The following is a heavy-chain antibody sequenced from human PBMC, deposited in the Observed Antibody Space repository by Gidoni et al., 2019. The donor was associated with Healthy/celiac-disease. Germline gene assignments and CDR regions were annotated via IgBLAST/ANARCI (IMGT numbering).Heavy chain of an antibody. Sequence: EVQLVQSGAEVKKPGEYLRISCKGSGSRFTTYWISWVRQRPGKGLEWLGRIDPSDSYTNYSPSFQGHVTISADKSISTAYLQWSSLKASDTAMYYCARVRYDSSGRSFDYWGQGTLVTVSS. J-gene: IGHJ4*02. V-gene: IGHV5-10-1*03. CDR1: GSRFTTYW. CDR3: ARVRYDSSGRSFDY. D-gene: IGHD3-22*01. CDR2: IDPSDSYT.